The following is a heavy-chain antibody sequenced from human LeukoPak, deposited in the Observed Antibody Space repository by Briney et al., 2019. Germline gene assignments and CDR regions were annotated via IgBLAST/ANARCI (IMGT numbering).Heavy chain of an antibody. CDR1: GFTFSSYA. V-gene: IGHV3-23*01. J-gene: IGHJ4*02. D-gene: IGHD1-26*01. Sequence: GGSLRLSCAASGFTFSSYAMSWVRQAPGKGLEWVSAISGSGGSTYYAVSVKGRFTISRDNSKNTLYLQMNSLRAEDTAVYYCASIIVGATTTFDYWGQGTLVTVSS. CDR3: ASIIVGATTTFDY. CDR2: ISGSGGST.